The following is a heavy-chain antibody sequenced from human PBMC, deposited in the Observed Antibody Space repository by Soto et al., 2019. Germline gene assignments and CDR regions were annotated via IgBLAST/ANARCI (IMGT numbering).Heavy chain of an antibody. J-gene: IGHJ5*02. CDR1: GFTFSSYG. CDR2: IWYDGSNK. V-gene: IGHV3-33*01. CDR3: ARELWFGELFGWFDP. D-gene: IGHD3-10*01. Sequence: GGSLRLSCAASGFTFSSYGMHWVRQAPGKGLEWVAVIWYDGSNKYYADSVKGRFTISRDNSKNTLYLQMNSLRAEDTAVYYCARELWFGELFGWFDPWGQGTLVTVSS.